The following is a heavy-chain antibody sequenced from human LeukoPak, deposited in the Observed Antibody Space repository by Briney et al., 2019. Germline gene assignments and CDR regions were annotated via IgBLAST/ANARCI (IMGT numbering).Heavy chain of an antibody. CDR3: ARSKYYDSSGYPGVLDY. V-gene: IGHV3-74*01. Sequence: GGSLRLSCAASGFTFSSYWMHWVRHAPGKGLVWVSRINSDGSSTSYADSVKGRFTISRDNAKNSLYLQMNSLRAEDTAVYYCARSKYYDSSGYPGVLDYWGQGTLVTVSS. D-gene: IGHD3-22*01. CDR2: INSDGSST. CDR1: GFTFSSYW. J-gene: IGHJ4*02.